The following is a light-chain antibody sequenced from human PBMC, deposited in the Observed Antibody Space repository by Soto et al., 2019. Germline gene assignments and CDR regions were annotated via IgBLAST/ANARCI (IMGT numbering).Light chain of an antibody. CDR3: QQYGSSPYT. Sequence: EIVLTQSPGTLSLSPGERATLSFSASQSVSSSYLAWYQQKPGQAPRLLIYGASSMATGIPDRFSGSGSGTDFTLTISRLEPEDFAVYYCQQYGSSPYTFGQGTKLEIK. V-gene: IGKV3-20*01. CDR2: GAS. CDR1: QSVSSSY. J-gene: IGKJ2*01.